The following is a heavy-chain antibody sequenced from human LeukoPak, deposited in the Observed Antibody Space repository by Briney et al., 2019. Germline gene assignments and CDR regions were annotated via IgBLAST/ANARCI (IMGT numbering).Heavy chain of an antibody. CDR1: GFTFSTYA. CDR3: AKTTGYSYLTHYFDS. D-gene: IGHD5-18*01. J-gene: IGHJ4*02. V-gene: IGHV3-23*01. CDR2: ISVSGGST. Sequence: GGSLRLSCAASGFTFSTYALSWVRTAPEKGLEWVSGISVSGGSTYYADSVKGRFTISRENSKNTLYLQINSLRADDTAIYYCAKTTGYSYLTHYFDSWGQGTLVTVSS.